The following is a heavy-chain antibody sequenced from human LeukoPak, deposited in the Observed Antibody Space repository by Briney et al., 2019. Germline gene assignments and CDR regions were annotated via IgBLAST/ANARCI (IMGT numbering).Heavy chain of an antibody. CDR3: AREDGYNSWALDY. J-gene: IGHJ4*02. D-gene: IGHD5-24*01. CDR1: GFTFSSYS. V-gene: IGHV3-21*01. Sequence: RTGGSLRLSCAASGFTFSSYSMNWVRQAPGKGLEWVSSISSSSSYIYYADSVKGRFTISRDNAKNSLYLQMNSLRAEDTAVYYCAREDGYNSWALDYWGQGTLVTVSS. CDR2: ISSSSSYI.